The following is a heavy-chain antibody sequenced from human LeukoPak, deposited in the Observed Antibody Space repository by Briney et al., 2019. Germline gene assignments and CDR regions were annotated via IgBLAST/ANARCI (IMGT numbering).Heavy chain of an antibody. CDR1: GGSISSYY. CDR2: MYYSGST. V-gene: IGHV4-59*12. CDR3: ARVKPRDYFDY. Sequence: SETLSLTCTVSGGSISSYYWSWIRQPPGKGLEWIGYMYYSGSTNYNPSLKSRATISVDMSKNQVSLKLRSVTAADTAVYYCARVKPRDYFDYWGQGTLVTVSS. J-gene: IGHJ4*02.